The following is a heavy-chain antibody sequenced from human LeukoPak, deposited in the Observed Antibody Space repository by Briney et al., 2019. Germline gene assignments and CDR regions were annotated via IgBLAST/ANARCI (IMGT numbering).Heavy chain of an antibody. CDR3: ARDFVSFTHTWNLRFFPLDAFDI. J-gene: IGHJ3*02. D-gene: IGHD3-3*01. CDR2: IIPIFGTA. Sequence: GSSVKVSCKASGGTFSSYAISWVRQAPGQGLEWMGGIIPIFGTANYAQKFQGRVTITADESTSTAYMELSSLRSEDTAVYYCARDFVSFTHTWNLRFFPLDAFDIWGQGTMVTVSS. CDR1: GGTFSSYA. V-gene: IGHV1-69*01.